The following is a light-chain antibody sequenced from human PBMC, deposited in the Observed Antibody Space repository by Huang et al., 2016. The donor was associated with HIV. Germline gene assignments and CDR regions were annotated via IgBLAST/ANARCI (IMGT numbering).Light chain of an antibody. J-gene: IGKJ2*01. CDR2: DAS. Sequence: EIVMTQSPATLSASPGERATLSCRASQTISSNFAWYQQKPGQAPRLLIYDASTRVTSIPARFSGSGSGTEFTLTISSLQSEDVAVYYCQQYYNWPLYTFGQGSKLEIK. CDR1: QTISSN. CDR3: QQYYNWPLYT. V-gene: IGKV3-15*01.